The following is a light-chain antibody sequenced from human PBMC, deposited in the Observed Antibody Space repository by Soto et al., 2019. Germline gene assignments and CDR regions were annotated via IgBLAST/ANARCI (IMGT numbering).Light chain of an antibody. CDR1: SSDVGAYNY. CDR3: CSYTTSSTVV. CDR2: DVS. V-gene: IGLV2-14*01. Sequence: QSVLTQPASVSGSPGQSITISCTGTSSDVGAYNYVSWYQQYPGKAPKVIIYDVSNRPSGVSNRFSGSKSGNTASLTISGLQAEDEADYYCCSYTTSSTVVFGGGTKLPS. J-gene: IGLJ2*01.